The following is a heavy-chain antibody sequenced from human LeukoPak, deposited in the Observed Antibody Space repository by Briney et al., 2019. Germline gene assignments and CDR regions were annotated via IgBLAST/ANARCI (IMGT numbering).Heavy chain of an antibody. J-gene: IGHJ4*02. Sequence: SVKVSCKASGYTFTGYYMHWVRQAPGQGLEWMGWINPNSGGTNYAQKFQGRVTMTRDTSISTAYMELSRLRSDDTAVYYCARDRNYYDSSGYQKAFDYWGQGTLVTVSS. V-gene: IGHV1-2*02. CDR1: GYTFTGYY. D-gene: IGHD3-22*01. CDR3: ARDRNYYDSSGYQKAFDY. CDR2: INPNSGGT.